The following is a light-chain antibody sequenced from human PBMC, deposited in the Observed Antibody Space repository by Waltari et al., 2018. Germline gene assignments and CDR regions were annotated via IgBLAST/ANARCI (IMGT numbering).Light chain of an antibody. CDR2: VGTGGIVG. Sequence: QPVLTQPPSASASLGASVTLTCTLSSGYSNYKVALYQQRPGKGPRFVMRVGTGGIVGSKGDGIPDRFSVLGSGLNRYLTIKNIQEEDESDYHCGADHGSGSNFVVFGGGTKLTVL. V-gene: IGLV9-49*01. J-gene: IGLJ2*01. CDR3: GADHGSGSNFVV. CDR1: SGYSNYK.